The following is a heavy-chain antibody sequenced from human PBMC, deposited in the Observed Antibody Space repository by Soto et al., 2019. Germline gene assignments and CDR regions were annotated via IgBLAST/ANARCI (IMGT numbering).Heavy chain of an antibody. D-gene: IGHD3-22*01. J-gene: IGHJ4*02. CDR1: GGSISTRSYY. Sequence: QLQLQESGPGMVKPSETLSLTCTVSGGSISTRSYYWGWIRQPPGKGLEWIGSMYYSGSTYHNPSLKSRVTISVDTSKNQFSLKLSSVTAADTAVYYCARSLAWDSSGYYYGSPDYWGQGTLVTVSS. CDR2: MYYSGST. V-gene: IGHV4-39*01. CDR3: ARSLAWDSSGYYYGSPDY.